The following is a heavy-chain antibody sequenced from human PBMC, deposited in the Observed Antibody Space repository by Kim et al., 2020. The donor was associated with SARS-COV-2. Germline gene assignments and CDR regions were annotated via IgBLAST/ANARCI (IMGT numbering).Heavy chain of an antibody. CDR1: GDSVSNYY. D-gene: IGHD6-6*01. J-gene: IGHJ4*02. CDR3: ARGPSQGIPLDY. CDR2: IFISGNP. V-gene: IGHV4-4*07. Sequence: SETLSLTCTASGDSVSNYYWSWIRQPAGKGLEWIGRIFISGNPNYNPSLKGRVTMSIDTSGNHFSLQLASLTAADTAIYYCARGPSQGIPLDYWGQGTLVTVSS.